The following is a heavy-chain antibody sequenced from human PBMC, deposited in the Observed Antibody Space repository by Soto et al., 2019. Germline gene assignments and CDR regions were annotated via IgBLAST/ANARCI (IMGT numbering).Heavy chain of an antibody. J-gene: IGHJ4*02. V-gene: IGHV4-59*01. CDR2: IYYSGST. D-gene: IGHD3-22*01. CDR1: GGSISPYY. Sequence: PSETLSLTCTVSGGSISPYYWSWIRQTPGKGLERIAYIYYSGSTNYNPSLKSRVTISVDTSKNQYSLKMRSVTAADTVVYYCARASYYSDSFGYFLDSWGQGTLVTVS. CDR3: ARASYYSDSFGYFLDS.